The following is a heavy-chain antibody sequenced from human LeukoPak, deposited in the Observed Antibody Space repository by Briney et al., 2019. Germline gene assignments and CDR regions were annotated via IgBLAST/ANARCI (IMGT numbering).Heavy chain of an antibody. D-gene: IGHD6-13*01. CDR3: ARDLGTEQQLVFDH. CDR2: ISYDGSNK. V-gene: IGHV3-30-3*01. J-gene: IGHJ4*02. CDR1: GFTFSSYA. Sequence: PGGSLRLSCAASGFTFSSYAMHWVRQAPGKGLEWVAVISYDGSNKYYADSVKGRFTISRDNSKNTLYLQMNSLRAEDTAVYYCARDLGTEQQLVFDHWGQGTLVTVSS.